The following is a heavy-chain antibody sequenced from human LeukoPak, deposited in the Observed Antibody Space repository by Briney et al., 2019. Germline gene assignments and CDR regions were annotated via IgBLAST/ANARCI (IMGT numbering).Heavy chain of an antibody. CDR2: IYYSGST. CDR1: GGSISSYY. CDR3: ARGDGDYPWYYYGMDV. Sequence: SSETLSLTCTVSGGSISSYYWSWIRQPPGKGLKWIGYIYYSGSTNYNPSLKSRVTISVDTSKNQFSLKLSSVTAADTAVYYCARGDGDYPWYYYGMDVWGQGTTVTVSS. J-gene: IGHJ6*02. D-gene: IGHD4-17*01. V-gene: IGHV4-59*01.